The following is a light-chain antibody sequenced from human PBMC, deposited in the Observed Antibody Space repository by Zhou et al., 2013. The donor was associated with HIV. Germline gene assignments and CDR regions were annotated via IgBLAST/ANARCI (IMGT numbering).Light chain of an antibody. CDR1: QSLVHGDGNSY. CDR3: MQNTHWPRT. CDR2: RVS. Sequence: DVVLTQSPLSLPVTLGQPASISCTSSQSLVHGDGNSYLNWFQQRPGQSPRRLFYRVSNRDSGVPDRFSGSGSGTDFTLKISRVRLRMLGYYCMQNTHWPRTFGQGTKVEIK. V-gene: IGKV2-30*02. J-gene: IGKJ1*01.